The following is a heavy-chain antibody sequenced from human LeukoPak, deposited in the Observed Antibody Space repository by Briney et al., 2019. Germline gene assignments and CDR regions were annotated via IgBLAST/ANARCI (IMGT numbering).Heavy chain of an antibody. D-gene: IGHD3-16*01. Sequence: GESLKISCQGSGYSFTSYWIGWVRQVPGKGLEWMGIIYPDESDNRYSPSFQGQVTISADKSISTAYLQWSSLKASDTAMYYCARRDDYVWGGYYFDYWGQGTLVTVSS. J-gene: IGHJ4*02. V-gene: IGHV5-51*01. CDR3: ARRDDYVWGGYYFDY. CDR1: GYSFTSYW. CDR2: IYPDESDN.